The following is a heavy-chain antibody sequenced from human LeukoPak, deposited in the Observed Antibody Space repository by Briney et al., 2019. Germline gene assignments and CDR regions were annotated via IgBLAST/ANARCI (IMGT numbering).Heavy chain of an antibody. Sequence: PGGSLRLSCAASGFTFSSYAMHWVRQAPGKGLEWVAVISYDGSNKYYADSVKGRFTISRDNSKNTLYLQMNSLRAEDTAVYYCARGWWLGGFDYWGQGTLVTVSS. CDR1: GFTFSSYA. CDR3: ARGWWLGGFDY. D-gene: IGHD6-19*01. V-gene: IGHV3-30-3*01. CDR2: ISYDGSNK. J-gene: IGHJ4*02.